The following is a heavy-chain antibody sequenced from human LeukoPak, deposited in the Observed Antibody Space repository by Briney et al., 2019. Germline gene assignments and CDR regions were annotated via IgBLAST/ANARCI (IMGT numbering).Heavy chain of an antibody. D-gene: IGHD5-24*01. CDR2: IIPIFGTA. J-gene: IGHJ4*02. V-gene: IGHV1-69*13. CDR3: ASHTPNGWLQPFDY. Sequence: GASVKVSCKASGGTFSSYAISWVRQAPGQGLEWMGGIIPIFGTANYAQKFQGRVTITADESTSTAYMELSSLRSEDTAVYYCASHTPNGWLQPFDYWGQGTLVTVSS. CDR1: GGTFSSYA.